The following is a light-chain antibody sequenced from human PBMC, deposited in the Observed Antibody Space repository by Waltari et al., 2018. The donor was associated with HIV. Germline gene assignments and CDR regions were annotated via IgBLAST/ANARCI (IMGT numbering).Light chain of an antibody. J-gene: IGLJ2*01. CDR2: NDS. CDR1: NIANKN. CDR3: QVWDSITGHVV. V-gene: IGLV3-21*02. Sequence: SYVLTQPPSVSVAPGQTATITCGGNNIANKNVHWYQQKPGQAPVLVVYNDSDRPSGIPERLSGSNSGNTATLTISGVDAGDEADYYCQVWDSITGHVVFGGGTKLTVL.